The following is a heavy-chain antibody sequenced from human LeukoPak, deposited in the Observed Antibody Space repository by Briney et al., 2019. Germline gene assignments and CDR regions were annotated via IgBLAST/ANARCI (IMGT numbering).Heavy chain of an antibody. CDR3: ARGYCSGGTCYSLGAFDI. CDR1: EFTFSSYW. CDR2: IKHDGSEK. V-gene: IGHV3-7*01. D-gene: IGHD2-15*01. Sequence: GGSLRLSCAASEFTFSSYWMSWVRQAPGKGLEWVANIKHDGSEKDYVDSEKGRFTISRDNAKNSLYLQMDSLRAEDTAVYYYARGYCSGGTCYSLGAFDIWGQGTMVTVSS. J-gene: IGHJ3*02.